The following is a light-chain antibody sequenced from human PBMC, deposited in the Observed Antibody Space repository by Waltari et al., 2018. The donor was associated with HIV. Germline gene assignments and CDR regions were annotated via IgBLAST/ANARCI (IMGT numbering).Light chain of an antibody. CDR1: SSNIGSNY. CDR2: RNN. V-gene: IGLV1-47*01. Sequence: QSVLTQSPSASGTPGQRVPISRSASSSNIGSNYVYWYQQLPGTAPKLLLYRNNQRPSGVPDRFSGSKSGTSASLAISGLRSEDEAHYYCATWTDSLSGVVFGGGTKLRVL. J-gene: IGLJ2*01. CDR3: ATWTDSLSGVV.